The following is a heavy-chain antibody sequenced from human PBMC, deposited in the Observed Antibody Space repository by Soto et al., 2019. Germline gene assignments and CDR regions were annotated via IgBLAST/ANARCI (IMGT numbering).Heavy chain of an antibody. CDR1: GYPVTAYY. D-gene: IGHD3-3*01. CDR2: INPATGAA. V-gene: IGHV1-2*02. CDR3: ARGGGVGVAGSAAFDM. Sequence: QLHLVQSGAVVKKPGASVTVSCSASGYPVTAYYMHWVRQAPGRGLEWMGGINPATGAAKYIQTFQGRVTMARDTSTRTVFMELSGLTAEDPAVFYCARGGGVGVAGSAAFDMWGQGTLVTVSS. J-gene: IGHJ3*02.